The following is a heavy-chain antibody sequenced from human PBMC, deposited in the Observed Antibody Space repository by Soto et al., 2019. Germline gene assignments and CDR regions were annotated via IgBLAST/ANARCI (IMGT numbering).Heavy chain of an antibody. V-gene: IGHV3-33*01. CDR3: AREGGVVGATTRNYFDY. CDR1: GFTFSSYG. D-gene: IGHD1-26*01. CDR2: IWYDGSNK. Sequence: QVQLVESGGGVVQPGRSLRLSCAASGFTFSSYGMHWVRQAPGKGLEWVAVIWYDGSNKYYADSVKGRFTISRDNSKNTLYLQMNSLRAEDTAVYYCAREGGVVGATTRNYFDYWGQGTLVTVSS. J-gene: IGHJ4*02.